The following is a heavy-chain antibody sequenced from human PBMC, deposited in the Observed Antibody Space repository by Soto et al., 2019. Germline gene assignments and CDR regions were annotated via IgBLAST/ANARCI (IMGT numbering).Heavy chain of an antibody. V-gene: IGHV3-33*01. CDR2: IWDDGSKK. D-gene: IGHD6-19*01. CDR1: GFTLSTYG. Sequence: QVQLVESGGGVVQPGRSLRLSCAVSGFTLSTYGVHWFRQVPGKGLEWVAVIWDDGSKKDYADSVKGRFTISRDVSKNTLYLQLNSLTTDDTAVYYCARDGGSGIDYWGQGTLVTVSS. CDR3: ARDGGSGIDY. J-gene: IGHJ4*02.